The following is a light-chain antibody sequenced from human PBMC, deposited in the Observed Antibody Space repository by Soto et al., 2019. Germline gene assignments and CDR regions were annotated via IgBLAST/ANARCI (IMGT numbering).Light chain of an antibody. CDR2: AAA. Sequence: DIQMPQSPSSLSASVGDRVTMTCRASQNINNYLNWYQQKPGKAPKLLIFAAANLEIGSPSRFSGSGSGTDFTLSISNLQPEDFATYFCQQTYVTPPWAFGQGTKVE. CDR1: QNINNY. V-gene: IGKV1-39*01. J-gene: IGKJ1*01. CDR3: QQTYVTPPWA.